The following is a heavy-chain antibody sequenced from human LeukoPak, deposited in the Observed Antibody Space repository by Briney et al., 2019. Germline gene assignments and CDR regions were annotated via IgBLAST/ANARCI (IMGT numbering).Heavy chain of an antibody. D-gene: IGHD6-19*01. CDR2: ISYDGSNK. J-gene: IGHJ6*02. V-gene: IGHV3-30*18. Sequence: GGSLRLSCAASGFTFSSYGIHWVRQAPGKGLEWVAVISYDGSNKYYADSVKGRFTISRDNSKNTLYLQMNSLRAEDTAVYYCAKDRGCSSLYSSGCDLGMDVWGQGTTVTVSS. CDR3: AKDRGCSSLYSSGCDLGMDV. CDR1: GFTFSSYG.